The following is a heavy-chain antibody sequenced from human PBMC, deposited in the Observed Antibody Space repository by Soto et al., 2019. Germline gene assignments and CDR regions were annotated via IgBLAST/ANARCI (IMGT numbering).Heavy chain of an antibody. CDR1: GFSLTTRGTC. Sequence: SGPTLVNPTQTLTLTCTFSGFSLTTRGTCVSWIRQPPGKALEWLAVIDWDDDKYYSSSVETRLTISKDTSKNQVFLTMTNMAPVDTATYYCARGEMIPFGGVQFFDLWGLGTRVTVSS. CDR3: ARGEMIPFGGVQFFDL. V-gene: IGHV2-70*01. CDR2: IDWDDDK. J-gene: IGHJ1*01. D-gene: IGHD3-16*01.